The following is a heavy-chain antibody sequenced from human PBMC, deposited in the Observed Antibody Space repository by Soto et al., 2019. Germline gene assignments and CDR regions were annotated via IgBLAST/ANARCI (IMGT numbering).Heavy chain of an antibody. V-gene: IGHV2-5*02. J-gene: IGHJ4*02. Sequence: QITLKESGPTLVKPTQTLTLTCTFSGLSLSTSGMGVGWIRQPPGKALEWLALIYWDDDKRYSPSLKSRLTITKDTSKNQVVLTMTNMDPVDTATYYCAYRHLQSPFDSWGQGALVTVSS. D-gene: IGHD4-4*01. CDR3: AYRHLQSPFDS. CDR2: IYWDDDK. CDR1: GLSLSTSGMG.